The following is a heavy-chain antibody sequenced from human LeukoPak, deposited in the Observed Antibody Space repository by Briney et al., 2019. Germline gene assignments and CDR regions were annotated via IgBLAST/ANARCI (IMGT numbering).Heavy chain of an antibody. V-gene: IGHV1-2*02. CDR3: AREGVGATPFQH. Sequence: ASVKVSCKASGYTFTGYYMHWVRQAPGQGLEWMGWINPNSGGTNYAQKFQGTVTMTRDTSISTAYMELSRLRSDDTAVYYCAREGVGATPFQHWGQGTLVTVSS. D-gene: IGHD1-26*01. J-gene: IGHJ1*01. CDR1: GYTFTGYY. CDR2: INPNSGGT.